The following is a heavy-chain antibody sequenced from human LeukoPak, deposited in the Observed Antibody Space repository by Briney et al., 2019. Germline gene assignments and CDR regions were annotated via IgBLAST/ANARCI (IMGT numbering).Heavy chain of an antibody. V-gene: IGHV3-23*01. D-gene: IGHD6-19*01. CDR2: ISGSGGST. CDR1: GFTFSSYA. J-gene: IGHJ4*02. Sequence: GGSLRLSCAASGFTFSSYAMSWVRQAPGKGLEWVSAISGSGGSTYYADSVKGRFTISRDNSKNTLYLQMNSLRAEDTAVYNCAKGVAVAGLGYFDYWGQGTLVTVSS. CDR3: AKGVAVAGLGYFDY.